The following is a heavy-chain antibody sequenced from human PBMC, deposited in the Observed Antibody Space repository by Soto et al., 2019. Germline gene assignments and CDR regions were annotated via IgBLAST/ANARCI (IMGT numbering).Heavy chain of an antibody. V-gene: IGHV3-23*01. D-gene: IGHD3-16*01. J-gene: IGHJ4*02. CDR3: ANVLRGGAMPGPDY. CDR2: ISGSGGST. CDR1: GFTFSSYA. Sequence: EVQLLESGGGLVQPGGSLRLSCAASGFTFSSYAMSWVRQAPGKGLEWVSAISGSGGSTYYADSVKGRFTISRDNSKNTLELQMNSLRAEDTAVDYCANVLRGGAMPGPDYWGQGTLVTVSS.